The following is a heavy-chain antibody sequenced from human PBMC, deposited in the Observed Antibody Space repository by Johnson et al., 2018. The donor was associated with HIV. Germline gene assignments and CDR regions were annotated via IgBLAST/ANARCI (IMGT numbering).Heavy chain of an antibody. V-gene: IGHV3-15*01. CDR2: IKSKTDGGTT. D-gene: IGHD1/OR15-1a*01. CDR1: GFTFSSYG. J-gene: IGHJ3*02. CDR3: ARGGLGCQNIHDAFDI. Sequence: EQLVESGGGVVQPGGSLRLSCAASGFTFSSYGMHWVRQAPGKGLEWVGRIKSKTDGGTTDYAAPVKGRFTISRDDSKNTRYLQMNSLKTEDTALYYCARGGLGCQNIHDAFDIWGQGTMVTVSS.